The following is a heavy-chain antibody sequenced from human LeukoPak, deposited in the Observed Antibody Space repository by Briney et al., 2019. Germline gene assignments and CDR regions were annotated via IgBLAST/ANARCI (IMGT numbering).Heavy chain of an antibody. CDR1: GLTFPNAW. J-gene: IGHJ4*02. V-gene: IGHV3-15*01. CDR3: TTDNFSGY. CDR2: IKSKTDGGTT. Sequence: GGSLRLSCVVSGLTFPNAWMSWVRQAPGKGLEWVGRIKSKTDGGTTDYPAPVKGRFTISRDDSKNTVYLQMNSLKTEDTAVYYCTTDNFSGYWGQGTLVTVSS. D-gene: IGHD1-20*01.